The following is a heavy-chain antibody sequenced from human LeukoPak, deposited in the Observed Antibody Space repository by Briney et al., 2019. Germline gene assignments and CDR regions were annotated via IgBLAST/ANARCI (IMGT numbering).Heavy chain of an antibody. J-gene: IGHJ4*02. V-gene: IGHV4-39*07. CDR3: ASSTYYYGSGSYYNGHFDY. D-gene: IGHD3-10*01. CDR1: GGSISSSSYY. CDR2: IYYSGST. Sequence: SETLSLTCTVSGGSISSSSYYWGWIRQPPGKGLEWIGSIYYSGSTYYNPSLKSRVTISVDKSKNQFSLKLSSVTAADTAVYYCASSTYYYGSGSYYNGHFDYWGQGTLVTVSS.